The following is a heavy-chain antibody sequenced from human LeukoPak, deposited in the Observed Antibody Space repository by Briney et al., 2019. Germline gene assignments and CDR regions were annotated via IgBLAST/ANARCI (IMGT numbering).Heavy chain of an antibody. J-gene: IGHJ4*02. D-gene: IGHD5-24*01. CDR2: IYNSGST. V-gene: IGHV4-59*01. CDR1: GGAIRSYY. CDR3: ARVARDGYNL. Sequence: PSETLSLTCTVSGGAIRSYYWSSIRQPPGKGLECIGYIYNSGSTNYKTSLKSRVTISVDTSKNQFSLELSSVTAADTAVYYCARVARDGYNLWGEGTLDSVFS.